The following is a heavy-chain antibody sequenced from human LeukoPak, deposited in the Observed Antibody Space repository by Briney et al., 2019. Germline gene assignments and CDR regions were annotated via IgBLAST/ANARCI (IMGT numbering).Heavy chain of an antibody. Sequence: AGSLRLSAAASGFTFSSYSMDWLRHGPGQGLEWVSTISSSSSYIYYADSVKGRFTISRDNAKNSLYLQMNSLRAEDTAVYYCARTSSGHTLNAFDIWGQGTMVTVSS. V-gene: IGHV3-21*01. J-gene: IGHJ3*02. CDR3: ARTSSGHTLNAFDI. CDR2: ISSSSSYI. CDR1: GFTFSSYS. D-gene: IGHD6-19*01.